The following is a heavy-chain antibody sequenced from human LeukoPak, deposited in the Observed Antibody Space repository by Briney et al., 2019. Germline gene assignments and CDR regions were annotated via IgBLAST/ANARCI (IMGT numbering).Heavy chain of an antibody. V-gene: IGHV4-30-4*08. J-gene: IGHJ5*02. CDR1: GGSISSGDYY. Sequence: SETLSLTCTVSGGSISSGDYYWSWIRQPPGKGLEWIGYIYYSGSTYYNPSLKSRVTLSVDTSKNQFSLKLSSVTAADSAVYYCARESSSTRFDPWGQGTLVTVSS. CDR3: ARESSSTRFDP. CDR2: IYYSGST. D-gene: IGHD2-2*01.